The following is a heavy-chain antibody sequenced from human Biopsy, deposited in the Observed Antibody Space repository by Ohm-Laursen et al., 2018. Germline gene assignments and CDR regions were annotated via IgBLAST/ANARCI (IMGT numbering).Heavy chain of an antibody. Sequence: SLRLSCAASGFPVSDYYMSWIRQAPGRGLEWVSDINSSGSTKYHAESVKGRFTISRDNAMNSVYLQMNSLRGEDTPFYYCSRAVGIAAAPIDYWGQGTLVTVSS. D-gene: IGHD2-15*01. V-gene: IGHV3-11*01. CDR1: GFPVSDYY. CDR2: INSSGSTK. J-gene: IGHJ4*02. CDR3: SRAVGIAAAPIDY.